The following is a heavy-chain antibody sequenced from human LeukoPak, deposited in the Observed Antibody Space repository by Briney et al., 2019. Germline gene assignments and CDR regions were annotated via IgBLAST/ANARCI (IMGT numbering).Heavy chain of an antibody. D-gene: IGHD5-24*01. CDR1: GFTFSSYA. J-gene: IGHJ4*02. V-gene: IGHV3-23*01. Sequence: GGCLRLSCAASGFTFSSYAMSWVRQAPGKGLEWVSAISGSGGSTYYADSVKGRFTISRDNSKNTLYLQMNSLRTEDTAVYYCARPSPPGDGYNPCDYWGQGTLVTVSS. CDR2: ISGSGGST. CDR3: ARPSPPGDGYNPCDY.